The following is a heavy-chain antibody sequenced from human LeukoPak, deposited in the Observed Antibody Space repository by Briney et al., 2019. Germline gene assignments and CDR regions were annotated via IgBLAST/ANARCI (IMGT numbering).Heavy chain of an antibody. CDR3: ARDGYCSSTSCPWGGYFDY. CDR1: GFTFSSYA. CDR2: ISGSGGST. J-gene: IGHJ4*02. Sequence: GGSLRLSCAASGFTFSSYAMSWVRQAPGKGLKSVSAISGSGGSTYYADSVKGRFTISRDNSKNTLYLQMNSLRAADTAVYYCARDGYCSSTSCPWGGYFDYWGQGTLVTVSS. D-gene: IGHD2-2*03. V-gene: IGHV3-23*01.